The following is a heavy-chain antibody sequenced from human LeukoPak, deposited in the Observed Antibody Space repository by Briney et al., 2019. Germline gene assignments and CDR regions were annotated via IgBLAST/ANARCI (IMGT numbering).Heavy chain of an antibody. CDR3: AKGGNYGDPNYFDY. D-gene: IGHD4/OR15-4a*01. J-gene: IGHJ4*02. Sequence: PGGSVRLSCAASGFTFSNYWMQWVRQATGKGLEWVSGISWNSANIGYADSVKGRFTISRDNAKNSLYLQMNSLRAEDMAFYYCAKGGNYGDPNYFDYWGQGTLVTVSS. CDR2: ISWNSANI. CDR1: GFTFSNYW. V-gene: IGHV3-9*03.